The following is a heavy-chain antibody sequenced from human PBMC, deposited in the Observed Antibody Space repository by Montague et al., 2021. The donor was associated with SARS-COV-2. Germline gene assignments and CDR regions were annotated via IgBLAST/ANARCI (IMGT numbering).Heavy chain of an antibody. Sequence: SETLSLTCTVSGGSISSSSYYWGWIRQPPGKGLEWIGSISYSGNTYYNPSLKSRVTISVVTSKNQLSLRLISVTAADTAVYYCARHRHIVVMMAIPGWFDPWGQGTLVTVSS. J-gene: IGHJ5*02. CDR1: GGSISSSSYY. CDR3: ARHRHIVVMMAIPGWFDP. D-gene: IGHD2-21*01. V-gene: IGHV4-39*01. CDR2: ISYSGNT.